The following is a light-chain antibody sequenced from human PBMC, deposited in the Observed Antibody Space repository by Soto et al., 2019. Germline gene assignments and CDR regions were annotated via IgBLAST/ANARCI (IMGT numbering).Light chain of an antibody. V-gene: IGKV1-39*01. CDR2: AAS. CDR3: QQSYSAPT. J-gene: IGKJ5*01. CDR1: QSIGSY. Sequence: DVQMTQSPSSLSASVGDTVTITCRASQSIGSYLNWYHQKPGKAPKLLIYAASNLQSGVPSRFSGSGSGTDFTLTINSLQPEDFATYYCQQSYSAPTFGQGTRLEIK.